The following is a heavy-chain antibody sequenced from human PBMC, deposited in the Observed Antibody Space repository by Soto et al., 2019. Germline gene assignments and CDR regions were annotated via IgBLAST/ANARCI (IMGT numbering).Heavy chain of an antibody. CDR3: AWFAKASDGMDV. Sequence: EVQLVESGGGLVKPGGSLRLSCAASGFTFSGFSMNWVRQASGKGLEWVGRIRNKAKSSATAYAAALEGRFTVSRDDSKNMAYLQMNSLKAEDTAVYYCAWFAKASDGMDVWGRGTTVTVSS. J-gene: IGHJ6*02. D-gene: IGHD3-10*01. V-gene: IGHV3-73*01. CDR2: IRNKAKSSAT. CDR1: GFTFSGFS.